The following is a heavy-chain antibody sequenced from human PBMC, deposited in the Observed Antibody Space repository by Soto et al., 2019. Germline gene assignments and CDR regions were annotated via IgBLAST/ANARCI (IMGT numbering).Heavy chain of an antibody. J-gene: IGHJ4*02. CDR1: GFTFSSYA. CDR2: ISGSGGST. Sequence: GGSLRLSCAASGFTFSSYAMSWVRQAPGKGLEWVSAISGSGGSTYYADSVKGRSTISRDNSKNTLYLQMKSLRAEDTAVYYCAKDLAYSSSSVFDYWGQGTLVTVSS. D-gene: IGHD6-6*01. CDR3: AKDLAYSSSSVFDY. V-gene: IGHV3-23*01.